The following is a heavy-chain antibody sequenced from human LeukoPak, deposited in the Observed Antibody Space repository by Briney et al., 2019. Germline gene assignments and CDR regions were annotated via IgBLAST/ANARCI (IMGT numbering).Heavy chain of an antibody. CDR1: GFTFSSHD. V-gene: IGHV3-23*01. CDR2: ISGGGDTT. CDR3: AKDASYYDFWSGYSQSSFDY. D-gene: IGHD3-3*01. Sequence: GGSLRLSCAASGFTFSSHDMSWVRQAPGRGLEWVSTISGGGDTTYYADSVKGRFTISRDNSKNTLYLQMNSLRAEDTAVYYCAKDASYYDFWSGYSQSSFDYWGQGTLVTASS. J-gene: IGHJ4*02.